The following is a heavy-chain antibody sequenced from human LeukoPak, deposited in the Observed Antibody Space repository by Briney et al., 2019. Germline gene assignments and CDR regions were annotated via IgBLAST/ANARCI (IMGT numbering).Heavy chain of an antibody. CDR3: ARQKFGELSYDAFDI. Sequence: GGSLRLSCAASGFTVGSNHMSWVRQAPGKGLEWVSLIYSGGSTYYADSVKGRFTISRDNSKNTLYLQMNSLRAEDTALYYCARQKFGELSYDAFDIWGQGTMVTVSS. J-gene: IGHJ3*02. V-gene: IGHV3-53*01. CDR1: GFTVGSNH. D-gene: IGHD3-10*01. CDR2: IYSGGST.